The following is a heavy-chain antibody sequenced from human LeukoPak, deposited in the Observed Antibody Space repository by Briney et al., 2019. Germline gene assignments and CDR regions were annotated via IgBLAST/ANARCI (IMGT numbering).Heavy chain of an antibody. CDR2: IIPIFGTA. CDR3: ARGKSIDI. V-gene: IGHV1-69*01. Sequence: FSLKVSCEASERTFSSYAFRRARQAPGQGREWMGGIIPIFGTANYAQKFQGRVTITADESTSTAYMELSSLRSEDTAVYYCARGKSIDIGGQGTMVTVSS. J-gene: IGHJ3*02. CDR1: ERTFSSYA.